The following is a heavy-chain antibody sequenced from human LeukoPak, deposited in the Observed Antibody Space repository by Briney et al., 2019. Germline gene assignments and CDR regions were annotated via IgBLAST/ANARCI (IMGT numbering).Heavy chain of an antibody. V-gene: IGHV1-46*01. D-gene: IGHD2-2*01. Sequence: GASVKVSCKASGYTFTSYYMHWVRQAPGQGLEWMGIINPSGGSTSYAQKFQGRVTMTRDTSTSTVYMELSSLRSEDTAVYYCARDQLGYCSSTSCSSHNWFDPWGQGTPVTVSS. J-gene: IGHJ5*02. CDR1: GYTFTSYY. CDR3: ARDQLGYCSSTSCSSHNWFDP. CDR2: INPSGGST.